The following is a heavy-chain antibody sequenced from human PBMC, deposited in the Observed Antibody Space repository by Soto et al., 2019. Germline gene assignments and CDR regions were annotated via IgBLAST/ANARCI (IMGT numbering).Heavy chain of an antibody. CDR3: ARRLYYDSSGFEGGGMDV. D-gene: IGHD3-22*01. CDR1: GGSIRSSSYY. Sequence: PSETLSLTCTVSGGSIRSSSYYWGWIRQPPGKGLEWIGSIYYSGSTYYNPSLKSRVTISVDTSKNQFSLKLSSVTAADTAVYYCARRLYYDSSGFEGGGMDVWGQGTTVT. J-gene: IGHJ6*02. V-gene: IGHV4-39*01. CDR2: IYYSGST.